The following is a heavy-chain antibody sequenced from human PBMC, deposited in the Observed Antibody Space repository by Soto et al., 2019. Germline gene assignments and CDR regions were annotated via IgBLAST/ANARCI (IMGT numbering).Heavy chain of an antibody. J-gene: IGHJ4*02. CDR3: ARDGAIQQQLFEVIDY. CDR2: ISYDGSNK. CDR1: GFTFSSYA. Sequence: SLRLSCAASGFTFSSYAMHWVRQAPGKGLEWVAVISYDGSNKYYADSVKGRFTISRDNSKNTLYLQMNSLRAEDTAVYYCARDGAIQQQLFEVIDYWGQGTLVTVSS. V-gene: IGHV3-30-3*01. D-gene: IGHD6-13*01.